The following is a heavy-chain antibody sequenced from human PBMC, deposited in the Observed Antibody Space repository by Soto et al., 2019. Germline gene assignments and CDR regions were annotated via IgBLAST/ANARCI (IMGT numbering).Heavy chain of an antibody. J-gene: IGHJ4*02. D-gene: IGHD4-17*01. CDR1: GYTFTSHD. V-gene: IGHV1-8*01. CDR3: ARWDYGDHARFDY. CDR2: MNPNSGNT. Sequence: QVQLVQSGAEVKKSGASVKVSCKASGYTFTSHDINWLRQATGQGLDWMGWMNPNSGNTGYAQKFQCRVTKTRNNDISTAYMELSRLKYEDTAVYYCARWDYGDHARFDYWGQGTLVTVSS.